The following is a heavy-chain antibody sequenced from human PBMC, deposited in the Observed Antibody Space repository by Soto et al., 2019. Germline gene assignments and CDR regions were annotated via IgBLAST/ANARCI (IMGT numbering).Heavy chain of an antibody. CDR3: ARGGYCSGGSGAGRFDY. Sequence: QVQLVQSGAEVKKPGSSVKVSCKASGGTFSSYAISWVRQAPGQGLEWMGGIIPIFGTANYAQKFQGRVTMSEGNATSTAYMELSSLRSEDTAVYYWARGGYCSGGSGAGRFDYWGQGTLVTVSS. J-gene: IGHJ4*02. CDR2: IIPIFGTA. CDR1: GGTFSSYA. V-gene: IGHV1-69*06. D-gene: IGHD2-15*01.